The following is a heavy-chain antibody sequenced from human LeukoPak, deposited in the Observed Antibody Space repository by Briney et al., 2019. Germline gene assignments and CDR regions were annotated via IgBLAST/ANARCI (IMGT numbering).Heavy chain of an antibody. CDR1: GYHFTSYW. D-gene: IGHD3-3*01. CDR2: IYPGDSDT. V-gene: IGHV5-51*01. CDR3: ATTLFGVVHGPLDY. J-gene: IGHJ4*02. Sequence: GASLQISCQGSGYHFTSYWIGWVRPVPGKGLEGMGIIYPGDSDTRYSPSFQGQVTISADKSISTAYLQWSSLKASDTAMYYCATTLFGVVHGPLDYWGQGTLVTVSS.